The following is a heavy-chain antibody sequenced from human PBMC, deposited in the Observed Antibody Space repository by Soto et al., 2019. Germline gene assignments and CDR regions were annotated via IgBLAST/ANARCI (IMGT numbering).Heavy chain of an antibody. CDR3: TRHQPESIAAPYDAFDI. J-gene: IGHJ3*02. Sequence: EVQLVESGGGLVKPGGSLKLSCAASGFTFSGSAMHWVRQASGKGLEWVCRIRSTAKSYATAYAASVKGRFTISRDDSKNTAYLHMNSLKTEDTAVYYCTRHQPESIAAPYDAFDIWGQGTMVTVSS. V-gene: IGHV3-73*01. D-gene: IGHD6-6*01. CDR2: IRSTAKSYAT. CDR1: GFTFSGSA.